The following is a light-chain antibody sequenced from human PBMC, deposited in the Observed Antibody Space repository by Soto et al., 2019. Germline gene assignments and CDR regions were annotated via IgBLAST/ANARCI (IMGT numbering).Light chain of an antibody. CDR3: QQSYSTPPWT. J-gene: IGKJ1*01. CDR1: QSISSY. Sequence: DLQMTQSPSSLSASVGDRVTITCRASQSISSYLNWYQQKPGKAPKLLIYAASRLQSGVPSRFSGSGSGTDFTLTISSLQPEDFATYYCQQSYSTPPWTFGQGTKVEIK. V-gene: IGKV1-39*01. CDR2: AAS.